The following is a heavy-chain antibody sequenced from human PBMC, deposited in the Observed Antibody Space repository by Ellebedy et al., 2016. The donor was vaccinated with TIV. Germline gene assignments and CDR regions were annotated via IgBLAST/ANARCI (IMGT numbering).Heavy chain of an antibody. CDR1: GFTFTSSA. J-gene: IGHJ6*02. Sequence: SVKVSXXASGFTFTSSAVQWVRQARGQRLEWIGWIVVGSGNTNYAQRFQERVTITRDMSTSTAYMELSSLRSEDTAVYYCAADPPSGYDYEEDYYYGMDVWGQGTTVTVSS. D-gene: IGHD5-12*01. CDR2: IVVGSGNT. CDR3: AADPPSGYDYEEDYYYGMDV. V-gene: IGHV1-58*01.